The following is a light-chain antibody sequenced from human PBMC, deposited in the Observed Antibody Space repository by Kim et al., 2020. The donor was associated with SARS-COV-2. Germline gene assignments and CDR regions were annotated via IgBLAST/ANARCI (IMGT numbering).Light chain of an antibody. J-gene: IGLJ2*01. V-gene: IGLV1-51*01. CDR1: GSNIGNNY. Sequence: GQKVTSSCAGSGSNIGNNYVSWYQQLPGTAPKLLIYDNNKRPSGIPDRFAGSKSGTSATLGITGLQTGDEADYYCGTWDSSLSAVVFGGGTQLTVL. CDR2: DNN. CDR3: GTWDSSLSAVV.